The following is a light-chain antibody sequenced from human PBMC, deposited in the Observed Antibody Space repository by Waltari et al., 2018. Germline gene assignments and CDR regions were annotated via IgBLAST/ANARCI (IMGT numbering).Light chain of an antibody. CDR3: QQGYSDQYT. J-gene: IGKJ2*01. CDR2: AAS. CDR1: QSITTH. Sequence: DIQMTQSPSSLSASVGDRVTITCRASQSITTHLTWYQQRPGKVPSLLIYAASSLQSGVPSRFSASGSGTDFTLTISSLQPEDFATYYCQQGYSDQYTFGQGTKLEIK. V-gene: IGKV1-39*01.